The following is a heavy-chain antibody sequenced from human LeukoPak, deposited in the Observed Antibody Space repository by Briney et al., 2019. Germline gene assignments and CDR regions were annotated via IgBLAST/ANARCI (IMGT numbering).Heavy chain of an antibody. CDR2: IYYSGTT. CDR3: ARPTVGATRGLDY. J-gene: IGHJ4*02. D-gene: IGHD1-26*01. Sequence: PSETLSLTCTVSGGSISSSSYYWGWIRQPPGKGLEWIGSIYYSGTTYYNPSLKSRVTISVDTSKSQFSLKLSSVTAADTAIYYCARPTVGATRGLDYWGQGILVTVS. V-gene: IGHV4-39*01. CDR1: GGSISSSSYY.